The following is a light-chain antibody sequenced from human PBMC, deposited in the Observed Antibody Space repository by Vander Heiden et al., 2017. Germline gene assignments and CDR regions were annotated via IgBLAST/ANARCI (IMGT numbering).Light chain of an antibody. CDR3: YSAADNNWV. Sequence: SYELPQPSSVSVSPGPTARITCSGDVLAKKYARWFQQKPGQAPVLVIYKDSERPAGIPERFSGSSSGTTVTLTISGAQVEDEADYYCYSAADNNWVFGGGTKLTVL. V-gene: IGLV3-27*01. CDR1: VLAKKY. J-gene: IGLJ3*02. CDR2: KDS.